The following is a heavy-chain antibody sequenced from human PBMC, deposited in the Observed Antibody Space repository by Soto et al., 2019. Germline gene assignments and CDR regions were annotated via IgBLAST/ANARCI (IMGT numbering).Heavy chain of an antibody. D-gene: IGHD1-26*01. Sequence: QITLKESGPTLVKPTQTLTLTCTFSGFSLPTDRVGVGWIRQPPGKALEWLAVIYWDDTKTYRPSLKSRLTITKDTSKNQVSLTMTDMDPVDTDTYYCAHAYGGRSLYWGQGTLVTFSS. CDR2: IYWDDTK. CDR3: AHAYGGRSLY. V-gene: IGHV2-5*02. CDR1: GFSLPTDRVG. J-gene: IGHJ4*02.